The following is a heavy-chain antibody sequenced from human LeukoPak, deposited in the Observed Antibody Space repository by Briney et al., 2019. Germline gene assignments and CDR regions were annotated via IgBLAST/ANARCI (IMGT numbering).Heavy chain of an antibody. CDR1: GFTFSSYG. V-gene: IGHV3-30*02. J-gene: IGHJ4*02. D-gene: IGHD3-16*02. Sequence: GGSLRLSCAASGFTFSSYGMHWVRQAPGKGLEWVAFIRYDGSNKYYADSVKGRFTISRDNSKNTLYLQMNSLRAEDTAVYYCAKDHDTFGGVIAQYDYWAREPWSPSPQ. CDR2: IRYDGSNK. CDR3: AKDHDTFGGVIAQYDY.